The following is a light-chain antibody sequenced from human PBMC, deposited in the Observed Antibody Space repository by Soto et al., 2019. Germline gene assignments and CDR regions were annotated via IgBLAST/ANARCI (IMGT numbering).Light chain of an antibody. CDR1: QNVRSY. Sequence: EIVLTQSPATLSLSPGERATLSCRASQNVRSYLAWYQQKPGQAPRLLIHDASSRATGIPDRFSGSGSGTDFTLPTSSLEPEDSAVYYCQQRTNWPTSTFGQGTRLEIK. CDR3: QQRTNWPTST. CDR2: DAS. V-gene: IGKV3-11*01. J-gene: IGKJ5*01.